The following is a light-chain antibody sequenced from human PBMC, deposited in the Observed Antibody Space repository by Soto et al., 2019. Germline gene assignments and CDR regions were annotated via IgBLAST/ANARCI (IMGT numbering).Light chain of an antibody. Sequence: QPVLTQSSSASASLGSSVKLTCTLSSGHSSYIIAWHQQQPGKAPRYLMKLEGSGSYNKGSGVPDRFSGSSSGADRYLTISILHSEDEADYYCETWDSNTRVFGGGTKVTVL. V-gene: IGLV4-60*03. CDR1: SGHSSYI. CDR2: LEGSGSY. J-gene: IGLJ3*02. CDR3: ETWDSNTRV.